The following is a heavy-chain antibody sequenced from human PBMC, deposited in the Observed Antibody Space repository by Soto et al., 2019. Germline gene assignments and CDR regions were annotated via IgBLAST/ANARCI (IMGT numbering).Heavy chain of an antibody. CDR2: VSGSGGST. Sequence: EVQLLESGGGLVQPGGSLRLSCAASGFTFSSYAMNWVRQAPGKGLEWVSVVSGSGGSTYYADSVQGRFTISRDNSKNTLYLQMNSLRAEDTAIYYCAGRGPGTYFDYWGQGTLVTVSS. V-gene: IGHV3-23*01. J-gene: IGHJ4*02. CDR3: AGRGPGTYFDY. CDR1: GFTFSSYA. D-gene: IGHD6-13*01.